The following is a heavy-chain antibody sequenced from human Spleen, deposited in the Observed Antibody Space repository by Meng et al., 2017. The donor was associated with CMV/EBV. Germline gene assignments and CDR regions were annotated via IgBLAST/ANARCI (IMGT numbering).Heavy chain of an antibody. CDR3: ATQVDSSSLDFGL. V-gene: IGHV5-51*01. J-gene: IGHJ2*01. CDR2: IHPNDSDT. CDR1: RCTIATYE. D-gene: IGHD2-2*01. Sequence: KGSRCTIATYEIAWLRQKPGKGPEWMGSIHPNDSDTRDSPSFQGQVTLSVDNSISTAYLRWRSLKVSDTAMYYCATQVDSSSLDFGLWGRGSLVTVSS.